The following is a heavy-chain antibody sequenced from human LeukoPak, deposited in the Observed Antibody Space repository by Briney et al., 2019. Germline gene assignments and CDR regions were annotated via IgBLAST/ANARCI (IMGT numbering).Heavy chain of an antibody. CDR1: GGSISSSSYY. CDR2: IYYSGST. J-gene: IGHJ4*02. D-gene: IGHD6-6*01. Sequence: PSETLSLTRTVSGGSISSSSYYWGWIRQPPGKGLEWIGTIYYSGSTYHNPSLKSRVTISVDTSKNQFSLKLSSVTAADTAVYYCARHASLSIAAYFEYWGQGTLVTVSS. CDR3: ARHASLSIAAYFEY. V-gene: IGHV4-39*01.